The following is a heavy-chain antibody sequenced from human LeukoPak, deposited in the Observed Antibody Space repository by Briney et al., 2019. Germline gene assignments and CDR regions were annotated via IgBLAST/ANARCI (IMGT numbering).Heavy chain of an antibody. V-gene: IGHV3-23*01. J-gene: IGHJ3*02. CDR3: AKRDRTVTHAFDI. CDR2: ISGSGGTT. Sequence: GGTLRLSCAASGFTFSSYGMSWVRQAPGKGLEWVSAISGSGGTTYYADSVKGRFTISRDNSENTLYLQMNSLRAEDTAVYYCAKRDRTVTHAFDIWGQGTMVTVSS. CDR1: GFTFSSYG. D-gene: IGHD4-17*01.